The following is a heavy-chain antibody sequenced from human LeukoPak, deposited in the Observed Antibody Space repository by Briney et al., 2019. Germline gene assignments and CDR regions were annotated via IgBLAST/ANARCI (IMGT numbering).Heavy chain of an antibody. V-gene: IGHV3-23*01. J-gene: IGHJ3*02. CDR3: AKRDRTVTHAFDI. CDR2: ISGSGGTT. Sequence: GGTLRLSCAASGFTFSSYGMSWVRQAPGKGLEWVSAISGSGGTTYYADSVKGRFTISRDNSENTLYLQMNSLRAEDTAVYYCAKRDRTVTHAFDIWGQGTMVTVSS. CDR1: GFTFSSYG. D-gene: IGHD4-17*01.